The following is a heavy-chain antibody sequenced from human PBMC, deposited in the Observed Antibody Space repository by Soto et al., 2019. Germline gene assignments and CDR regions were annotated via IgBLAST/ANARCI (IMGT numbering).Heavy chain of an antibody. CDR1: GGTFSSYA. CDR2: IIPIFGTA. V-gene: IGHV1-69*13. CDR3: AREHDYYDSSIWFDP. Sequence: GASVKVSCKASGGTFSSYAISWVRQAPGQGLEWMGGIIPIFGTANYAQKFQGRVTITADESTSTAYMELSSLRSEDTAVYYCAREHDYYDSSIWFDPWGQGTLVTVSS. J-gene: IGHJ5*02. D-gene: IGHD3-22*01.